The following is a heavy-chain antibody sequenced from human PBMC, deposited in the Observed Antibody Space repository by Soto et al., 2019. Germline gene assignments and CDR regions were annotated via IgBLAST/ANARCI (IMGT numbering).Heavy chain of an antibody. V-gene: IGHV4-59*01. CDR2: IYYSGST. CDR1: GGSISSYY. CDR3: ARGPNDADWFDP. D-gene: IGHD2-8*01. Sequence: SETLSLTCTVSGGSISSYYWSWIRQPPGKGLEWIGYIYYSGSTNYNPSLKSRVTISVDTSKNQFSLKLSSVTAADTAVYYCARGPNDADWFDPWGQGTLVTVSS. J-gene: IGHJ5*02.